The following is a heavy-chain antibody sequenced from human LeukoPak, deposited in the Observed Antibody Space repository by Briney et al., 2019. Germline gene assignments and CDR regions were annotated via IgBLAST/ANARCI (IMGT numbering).Heavy chain of an antibody. Sequence: SETLSLTCTVSGGSISSSSYYWGWIRQPPGKGLEWIGSIYYSGSTYYNPSLKSRVTISVDTSKNQFSLKLSSVTAADTAVYYCARRVGHSSGWYRFDYWGQGTLSPSPQ. CDR1: GGSISSSSYY. CDR3: ARRVGHSSGWYRFDY. V-gene: IGHV4-39*07. CDR2: IYYSGST. J-gene: IGHJ4*02. D-gene: IGHD6-19*01.